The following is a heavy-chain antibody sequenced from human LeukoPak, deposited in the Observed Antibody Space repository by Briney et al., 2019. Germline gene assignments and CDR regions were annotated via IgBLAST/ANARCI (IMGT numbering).Heavy chain of an antibody. J-gene: IGHJ4*02. CDR1: GGTISSSNW. CDR3: ARVKIYQLQLVLDY. CDR2: RYHSGSN. Sequence: PSETLSLTCAVSGGTISSSNWQRCVRAPPGEGLEWIGERYHSGSNNYKPSLKSRVTISGDKSKNQFYLKLSTVTAADTAVYYCARVKIYQLQLVLDYWGEGGLVGVCS. D-gene: IGHD6-13*01. V-gene: IGHV4-4*02.